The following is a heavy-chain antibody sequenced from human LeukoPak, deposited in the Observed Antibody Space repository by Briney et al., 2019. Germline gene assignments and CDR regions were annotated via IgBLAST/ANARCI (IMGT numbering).Heavy chain of an antibody. V-gene: IGHV3-11*01. CDR1: KFTFSDYY. Sequence: GRSLRLSCAASKFTFSDYYMSWIRQAPGKGLEWVSYISSISSTMYYADSVKGRFTISRDNAKNSLYLQMNSLRAEDTALYYCAAAHSITMVRGGTAFDIWGQGTMVTVSS. D-gene: IGHD3-10*01. J-gene: IGHJ3*02. CDR3: AAAHSITMVRGGTAFDI. CDR2: ISSISSTM.